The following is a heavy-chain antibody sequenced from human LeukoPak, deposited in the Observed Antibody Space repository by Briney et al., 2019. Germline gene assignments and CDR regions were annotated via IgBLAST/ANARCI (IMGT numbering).Heavy chain of an antibody. CDR1: GGSISSGDYY. CDR3: ARVDYGDYSKDFDY. Sequence: PSQTLSLTCTVSGGSISSGDYYWSWIRQPPGKGLEWIGYIYYSGSTYYNPSLKSRVTMSVDTSKNQFSLKVNSMTAADTAVYYCARVDYGDYSKDFDYWGQGTLVTVSS. J-gene: IGHJ4*02. D-gene: IGHD4-17*01. CDR2: IYYSGST. V-gene: IGHV4-30-4*08.